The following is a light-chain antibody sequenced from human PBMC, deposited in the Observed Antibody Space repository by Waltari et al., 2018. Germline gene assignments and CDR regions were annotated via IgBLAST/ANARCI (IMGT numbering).Light chain of an antibody. V-gene: IGKV3-11*01. CDR1: PSVSTY. J-gene: IGKJ2*01. CDR2: EAS. CDR3: QQRSTWPPMYT. Sequence: EIVLTQSPATLSLSPGERATLSCRASPSVSTYLAWYQQKPGQAPRLLIYEASNRATGIPARFSGSGSGTDFTLTINNLEPEDFAVYFCQQRSTWPPMYTFGQGTKLDVK.